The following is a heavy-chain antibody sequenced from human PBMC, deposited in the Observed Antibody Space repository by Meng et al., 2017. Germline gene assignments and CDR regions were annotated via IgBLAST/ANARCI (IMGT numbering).Heavy chain of an antibody. CDR2: ITKDGSRK. V-gene: IGHV3-30*01. CDR1: GFICSNYE. Sequence: VVPPWRSRTLLCAASGFICSNYEMHWVRQAPGKGIVWVACITKDGSRKYYLVSVRGRFTISRDNSKNTLYLEMNSLRSEDTALYYCARDFDYWGQGTLVTVSS. J-gene: IGHJ4*02. CDR3: ARDFDY.